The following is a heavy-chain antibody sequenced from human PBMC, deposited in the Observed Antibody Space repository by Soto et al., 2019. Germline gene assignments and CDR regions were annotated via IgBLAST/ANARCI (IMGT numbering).Heavy chain of an antibody. J-gene: IGHJ6*02. Sequence: GASVKVSCKASGVTFSSYAISWVRQAPGQGLEWMGGIIPIFGTANYAQKFQGRVTITADESTSTAYMELSSLRSEDTAVYYCARKAPSYERVFMTTVTTLSYYYYGMDVWGQGTTVTVSS. D-gene: IGHD4-17*01. CDR2: IIPIFGTA. V-gene: IGHV1-69*13. CDR3: ARKAPSYERVFMTTVTTLSYYYYGMDV. CDR1: GVTFSSYA.